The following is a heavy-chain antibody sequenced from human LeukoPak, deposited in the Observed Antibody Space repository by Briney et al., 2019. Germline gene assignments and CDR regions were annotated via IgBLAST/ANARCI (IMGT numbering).Heavy chain of an antibody. V-gene: IGHV3-21*01. Sequence: GGSLRLSCAASRFALSGYSINWVRQAPGKGLEWVSFIDRSNSDIYYADSVKGRFTISRDNARESVFLQLNRLRAEDTAVYYCTRDPGYSSSSISFWGQGTLVTVSS. CDR2: IDRSNSDI. CDR3: TRDPGYSSSSISF. CDR1: RFALSGYS. D-gene: IGHD6-6*01. J-gene: IGHJ4*02.